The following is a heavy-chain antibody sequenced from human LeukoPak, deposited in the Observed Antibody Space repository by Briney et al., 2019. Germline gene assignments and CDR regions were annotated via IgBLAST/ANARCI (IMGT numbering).Heavy chain of an antibody. Sequence: SQTLSLTCAISGDSVSSNSAAWNWIRQSPSRGLEWLGRTYYRSKWYSDYAVSVKSRITINPDTSKNQFSLQLNSVTPEDTAVYYCARDLGPGVQLWLGYYYYYGMDVWGQGTTVTVSS. J-gene: IGHJ6*02. CDR3: ARDLGPGVQLWLGYYYYYGMDV. CDR1: GDSVSSNSAA. V-gene: IGHV6-1*01. D-gene: IGHD5-18*01. CDR2: TYYRSKWYS.